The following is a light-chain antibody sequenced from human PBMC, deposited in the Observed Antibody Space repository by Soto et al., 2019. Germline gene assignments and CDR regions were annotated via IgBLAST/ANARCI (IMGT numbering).Light chain of an antibody. V-gene: IGLV1-44*01. CDR3: NSYVAGSNV. Sequence: QSVLTQPPSASGTPGQRVTISCSGSRSSIGSNLVNWYQHHPGKAPKLIIYEVSKRPSGVPDRFSGSKSGSTASLTVSGLQTEDEADYYCNSYVAGSNVFGTGTKVTVL. CDR1: RSSIGSNL. J-gene: IGLJ1*01. CDR2: EVS.